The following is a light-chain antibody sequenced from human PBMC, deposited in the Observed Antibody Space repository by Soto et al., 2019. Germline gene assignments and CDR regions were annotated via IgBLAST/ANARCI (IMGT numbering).Light chain of an antibody. V-gene: IGKV1-12*01. CDR1: QAVNSW. CDR2: DVS. J-gene: IGKJ5*01. Sequence: DNQLTHSPSSNSASVGDRVTITCRASQAVNSWLAWFQQKPGMAPKLVIYDVSSLQSGVLSRFSGSGSGTEFTLTNSCLQPVDFPTYCCQHSNDHPISVGQGTRL. CDR3: QHSNDHPIS.